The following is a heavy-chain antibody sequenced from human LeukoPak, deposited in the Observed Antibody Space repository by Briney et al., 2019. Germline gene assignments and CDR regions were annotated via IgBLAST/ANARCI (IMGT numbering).Heavy chain of an antibody. Sequence: ASVKVSCKASGYTFTSYAMHWVRQAPGQRLEWMGWINAGNGNTKYSQKFQGRVTITRDTSASTAYMELSSLRSEDTAVYYCAREGGWYSSGWYYFDYWGQGTLVTVSS. CDR1: GYTFTSYA. J-gene: IGHJ4*02. V-gene: IGHV1-3*01. CDR2: INAGNGNT. CDR3: AREGGWYSSGWYYFDY. D-gene: IGHD6-19*01.